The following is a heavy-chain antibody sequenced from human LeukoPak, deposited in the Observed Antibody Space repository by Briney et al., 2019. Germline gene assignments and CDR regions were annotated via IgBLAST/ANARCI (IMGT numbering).Heavy chain of an antibody. CDR1: GFTFSSYE. Sequence: TGGSLRLSCAASGFTFSSYEMNGVRQAPGKGLEWVSYISSSGSTIYYADSVKGRFTISRDNAKNSLYLQMNSLRAEDTAVYYCARGVPYSSSSSSDYWGQGTLVTVSS. CDR3: ARGVPYSSSSSSDY. J-gene: IGHJ4*02. V-gene: IGHV3-48*03. CDR2: ISSSGSTI. D-gene: IGHD6-6*01.